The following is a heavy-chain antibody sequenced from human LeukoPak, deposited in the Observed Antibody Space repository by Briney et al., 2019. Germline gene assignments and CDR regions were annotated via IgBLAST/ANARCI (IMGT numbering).Heavy chain of an antibody. V-gene: IGHV1-69*04. CDR2: IIPILGIA. Sequence: SVKVSCKASGGTFSSYAISWVRQAPGQGLEWMGRIIPILGIANYAQKFQGRVTITADKSTSTAYMELSSLRSDDTAVYYCARKTYGSGSYEFDYWGQGTLVTVSS. D-gene: IGHD3-10*01. J-gene: IGHJ4*02. CDR3: ARKTYGSGSYEFDY. CDR1: GGTFSSYA.